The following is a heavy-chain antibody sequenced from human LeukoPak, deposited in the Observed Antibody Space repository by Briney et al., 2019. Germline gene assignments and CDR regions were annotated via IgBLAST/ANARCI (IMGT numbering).Heavy chain of an antibody. CDR1: GLNFDDSA. CDR2: INADGGST. V-gene: IGHV3-43*02. J-gene: IGHJ4*02. CDR3: GKESGKFDY. Sequence: GGSLRLSCVASGLNFDDSAMHWVRQAPGKGLEWVSLINADGGSTFSADSVKGRFSISRDNSKNSLHLQMNSLRSEDTAMYYCGKESGKFDYWGQGTLVAVSS.